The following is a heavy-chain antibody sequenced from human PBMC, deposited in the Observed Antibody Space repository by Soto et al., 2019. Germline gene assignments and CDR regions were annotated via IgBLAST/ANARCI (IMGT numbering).Heavy chain of an antibody. D-gene: IGHD2-21*01. CDR1: GYTFTTYG. CDR2: MSAYSGDT. Sequence: QVQLVQSGGEVKKPGASVRVSCKASGYTFTTYGISWVRQAPGQGLEWMGWMSAYSGDTRYAQKFQGRVAMTRDTPTSTADRELGSLRANDTAVYYCVIEVENVRGMISCGYWGQGTLVTVSS. CDR3: VIEVENVRGMISCGY. V-gene: IGHV1-18*04. J-gene: IGHJ4*02.